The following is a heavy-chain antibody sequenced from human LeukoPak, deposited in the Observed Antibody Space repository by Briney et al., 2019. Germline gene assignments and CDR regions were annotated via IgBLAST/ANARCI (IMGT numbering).Heavy chain of an antibody. CDR3: ARGPVGTYSYGLSWFDP. V-gene: IGHV3-21*01. J-gene: IGHJ5*02. Sequence: GGSLRLSCAASGFTFSIYSMNWVRQAPGKGLEWVSSISSSSSYIYYADSVKGRFTISRDNAKNSLYLQMNSLRAEDTAVYYCARGPVGTYSYGLSWFDPWGQGTLVIVSS. CDR2: ISSSSSYI. CDR1: GFTFSIYS. D-gene: IGHD5-18*01.